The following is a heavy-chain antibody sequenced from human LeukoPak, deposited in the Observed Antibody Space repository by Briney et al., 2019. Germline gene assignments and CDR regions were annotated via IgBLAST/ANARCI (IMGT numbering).Heavy chain of an antibody. CDR3: ATYDSSGYPRPLGAFDI. J-gene: IGHJ3*02. CDR2: NSAYNGNT. CDR1: GGTFSSYA. Sequence: GASVKVSCKASGGTFSSYAISWVRQAPGQGLEWMGWNSAYNGNTNYAQKLQGRVTMTTDTSTSTAYMELRSLRSDDTAVYYCATYDSSGYPRPLGAFDIWGQGTMVTVSS. D-gene: IGHD3-22*01. V-gene: IGHV1-18*01.